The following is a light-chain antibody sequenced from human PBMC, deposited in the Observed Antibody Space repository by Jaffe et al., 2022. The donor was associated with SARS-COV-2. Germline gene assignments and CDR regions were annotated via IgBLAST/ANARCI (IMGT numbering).Light chain of an antibody. CDR3: QAWDSSTAHVV. J-gene: IGLJ2*01. Sequence: SYELTQPPSVSVSPGQTASIPCSGDKLGDKYACWYQQKPGQSPVLVIYQDNKRPSGIPERFSGSNSGNTATLTISGTQAMDEADYYCQAWDSSTAHVVFGGGTKLTVL. CDR1: KLGDKY. CDR2: QDN. V-gene: IGLV3-1*01.